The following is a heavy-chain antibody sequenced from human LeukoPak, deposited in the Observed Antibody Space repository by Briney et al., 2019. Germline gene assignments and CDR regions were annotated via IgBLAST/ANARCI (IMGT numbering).Heavy chain of an antibody. Sequence: GASVKVSCKASGGTFSSYAISWVRQAPGQGLEWMGGIIPIFGTANYAQKFQGRVTITADESTSTAYMELSSLRSEDTAVYYCARDNYYDSSGYYYFREVDAFDIWGQGTMVTVSS. V-gene: IGHV1-69*13. CDR1: GGTFSSYA. D-gene: IGHD3-22*01. CDR2: IIPIFGTA. CDR3: ARDNYYDSSGYYYFREVDAFDI. J-gene: IGHJ3*02.